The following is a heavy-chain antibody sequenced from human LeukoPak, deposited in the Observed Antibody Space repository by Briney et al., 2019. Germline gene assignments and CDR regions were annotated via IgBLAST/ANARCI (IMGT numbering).Heavy chain of an antibody. CDR2: IYYSGST. CDR3: AREDYYDSKTFDY. D-gene: IGHD3-22*01. J-gene: IGHJ4*02. V-gene: IGHV4-39*07. CDR1: GGSISSSSYY. Sequence: SETLSLTCTVSGGSISSSSYYWGWIRQPPGKGLEWIGTIYYSGSTYYNPSLKSRVTISVDTSKNQFSLNLTSVTAADTAVYYCAREDYYDSKTFDYWGQGTLVTVSS.